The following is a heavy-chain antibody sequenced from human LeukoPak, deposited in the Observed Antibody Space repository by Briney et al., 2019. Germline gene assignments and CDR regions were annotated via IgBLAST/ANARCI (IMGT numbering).Heavy chain of an antibody. D-gene: IGHD6-13*01. Sequence: PGGSLRLSCAASGFTFSTNSMNWVRQAPGKGLEWVSYISSTGGTIYYADSMKGRFTISRDNAKNSLYLQMNSLRVEDTAVYYCARGMDSSSWYPYWGQGTLVTVSS. CDR1: GFTFSTNS. V-gene: IGHV3-48*04. CDR3: ARGMDSSSWYPY. CDR2: ISSTGGTI. J-gene: IGHJ4*02.